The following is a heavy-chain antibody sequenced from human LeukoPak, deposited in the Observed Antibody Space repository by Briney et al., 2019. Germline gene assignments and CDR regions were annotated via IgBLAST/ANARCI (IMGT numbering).Heavy chain of an antibody. CDR1: GFTFSSYA. D-gene: IGHD2-15*01. CDR3: AKSRLVVVAAPFDY. CDR2: ISNSDGNT. J-gene: IGHJ4*02. V-gene: IGHV3-23*01. Sequence: PGGSLRLSCAASGFTFSSYAMSWVRQAPGKGLQWVSTISNSDGNTYYADSVKGRFTISRDNSKDTLYLQMNSLRAEDTAVYYCAKSRLVVVAAPFDYWGQGTLVTVSS.